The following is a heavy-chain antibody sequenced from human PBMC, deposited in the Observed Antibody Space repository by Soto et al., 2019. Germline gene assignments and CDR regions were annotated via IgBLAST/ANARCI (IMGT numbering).Heavy chain of an antibody. CDR2: INSDGSSR. CDR1: GFTLSSYW. D-gene: IGHD1-26*01. J-gene: IGHJ6*03. V-gene: IGHV3-74*01. CDR3: ARGDATLSAYYYSMDV. Sequence: ELQLVESGGGLVQPGGSLRLSCVASGFTLSSYWMHWVRQAPGKGLVWVSRINSDGSSRTYADSVSGRLNISRDNAKNTLYLKMNSLRAEDTAVYYCARGDATLSAYYYSMDVWGKGTTVTVSS.